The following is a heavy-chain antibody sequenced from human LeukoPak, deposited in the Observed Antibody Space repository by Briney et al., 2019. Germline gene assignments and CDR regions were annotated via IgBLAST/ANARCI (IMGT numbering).Heavy chain of an antibody. CDR2: IYYSGST. D-gene: IGHD1-1*01. CDR3: ARRLYSTLDDFDY. CDR1: GGSISSSSYY. Sequence: SETLSLTCTVSGGSISSSSYYWGWIRQPPGKGLEWIGSIYYSGSTYYNPSLKSRVTISVDTSKNQFSLKLSSVTAADTAVDYCARRLYSTLDDFDYWGQGTLVTVSS. J-gene: IGHJ4*02. V-gene: IGHV4-39*01.